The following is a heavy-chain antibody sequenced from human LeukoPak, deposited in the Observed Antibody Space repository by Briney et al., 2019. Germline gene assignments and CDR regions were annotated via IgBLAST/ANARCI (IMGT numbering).Heavy chain of an antibody. CDR1: GGSINNYY. J-gene: IGHJ6*02. V-gene: IGHV4-59*08. CDR3: ARHSPSGYDFPAYDV. Sequence: SETLSLTCTVSGGSINNYYWSWVRQPPGKGLEWIAYIYYSGNPKYNPSLESRVTISVDTSKNQFSLKLSSVTAADTAVYYCARHSPSGYDFPAYDVWGQGTTVTVSS. D-gene: IGHD5-12*01. CDR2: IYYSGNP.